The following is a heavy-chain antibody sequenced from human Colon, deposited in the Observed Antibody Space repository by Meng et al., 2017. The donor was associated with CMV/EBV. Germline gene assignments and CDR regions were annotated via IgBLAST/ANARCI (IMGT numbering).Heavy chain of an antibody. CDR2: ITTYNGNT. CDR3: ARVYNYNHLFFYAMDV. Sequence: ASVKVSCKTSGYTFIHYGITWVRQAPGQGLEWVGWITTYNGNTNYEQKFQGRVTMTTDTSTSTVYMELRNLRSDDSAVYYCARVYNYNHLFFYAMDVWGQGTTVTVSS. D-gene: IGHD1-20*01. CDR1: GYTFIHYG. V-gene: IGHV1-18*01. J-gene: IGHJ6*02.